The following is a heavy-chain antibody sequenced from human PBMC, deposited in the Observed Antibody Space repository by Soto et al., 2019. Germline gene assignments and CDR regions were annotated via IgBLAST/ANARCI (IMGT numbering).Heavy chain of an antibody. CDR3: ARHRAYYDILTGYYMELNFDY. CDR2: IYYSGTT. V-gene: IGHV4-39*01. Sequence: SETLSLTCTVSGGSISSNNYYWGWIRQPPGKGLEWIGSIYYSGTTYYNPSLKSRVTISVDTSKNQFSLKLSSVTAADTAVYSCARHRAYYDILTGYYMELNFDYWGQGTLVTVSS. CDR1: GGSISSNNYY. D-gene: IGHD3-9*01. J-gene: IGHJ4*02.